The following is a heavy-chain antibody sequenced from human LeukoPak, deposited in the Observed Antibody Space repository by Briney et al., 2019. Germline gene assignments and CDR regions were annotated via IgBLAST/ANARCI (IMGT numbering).Heavy chain of an antibody. CDR3: ANLPNYDILTGIYGMDV. V-gene: IGHV3-21*01. J-gene: IGHJ6*04. CDR1: GFTFSSYS. D-gene: IGHD3-9*01. CDR2: ISSSSSYI. Sequence: GGSLRLSCAASGFTFSSYSMNWVRQAPGKGLEWVSSISSSSSYIYYADSVKGRFTISRDNAKNSLYLQMNSLRAEDTAVYYCANLPNYDILTGIYGMDVWGKGTTVTVSS.